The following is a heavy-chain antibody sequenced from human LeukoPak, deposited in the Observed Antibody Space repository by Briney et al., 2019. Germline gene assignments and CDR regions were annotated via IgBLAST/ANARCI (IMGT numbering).Heavy chain of an antibody. V-gene: IGHV1-69*06. J-gene: IGHJ3*02. D-gene: IGHD3-22*01. Sequence: SVKVSCKASGGTFSSYAISWVRQAPGQGLEWMGGIIPIFGTANYAQKFQGRVTITADKSTSTAYMELSSLRSEDTAVYYCAHTSSGYYFGAFDIWGQGTMVTVSS. CDR2: IIPIFGTA. CDR1: GGTFSSYA. CDR3: AHTSSGYYFGAFDI.